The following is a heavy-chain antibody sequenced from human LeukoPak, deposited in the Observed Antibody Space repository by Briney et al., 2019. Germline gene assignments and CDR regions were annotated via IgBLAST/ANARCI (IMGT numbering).Heavy chain of an antibody. CDR3: AKDHHPRDDERGRPTDN. J-gene: IGHJ4*02. D-gene: IGHD1-1*01. V-gene: IGHV4-59*01. Sequence: SETLSLTCTVSGGSISSYYWSWIRQPPGKGLEWIGYIYYSGSTNYNPSLKSRVTISVDTSKNQFSLKLSSVTAADTAVYYCAKDHHPRDDERGRPTDNWGQGTLVTVSS. CDR1: GGSISSYY. CDR2: IYYSGST.